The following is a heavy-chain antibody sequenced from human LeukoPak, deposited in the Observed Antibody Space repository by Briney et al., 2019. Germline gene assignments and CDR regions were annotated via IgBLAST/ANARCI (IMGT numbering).Heavy chain of an antibody. D-gene: IGHD4-17*01. J-gene: IGHJ4*02. Sequence: PGGSLRLSCAASGFTFSNYWMSWVRQAPGKGLEWVGNIQEDGSAKYYVDSVKGRFTISRDNAKNSLYLQMNSLRAEDTAVYYCARVSYGDRYWGQGTRDTVSS. V-gene: IGHV3-7*01. CDR1: GFTFSNYW. CDR2: IQEDGSAK. CDR3: ARVSYGDRY.